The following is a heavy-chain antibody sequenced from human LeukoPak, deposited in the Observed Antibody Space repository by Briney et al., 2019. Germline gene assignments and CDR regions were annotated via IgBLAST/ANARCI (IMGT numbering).Heavy chain of an antibody. CDR3: AKDRAIYDFWSHGIDY. CDR2: IRYDGSNK. V-gene: IGHV3-30*02. Sequence: GGSLRLSCAASGFTFSSYGMHWVRQAPGKGLEWVAFIRYDGSNKYYADSVKGRFTISRDNSKNTLYLQMNSLGAEDTAVYYCAKDRAIYDFWSHGIDYWGQGTLVTVSS. D-gene: IGHD3-3*01. J-gene: IGHJ4*02. CDR1: GFTFSSYG.